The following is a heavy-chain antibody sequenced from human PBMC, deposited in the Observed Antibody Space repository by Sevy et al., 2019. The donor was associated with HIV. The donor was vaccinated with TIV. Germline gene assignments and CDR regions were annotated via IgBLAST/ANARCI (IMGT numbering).Heavy chain of an antibody. V-gene: IGHV3-33*01. Sequence: GGYLRLSCAASGFTPSTYGMHWVRQAPGKGLEWVAVIGYDGSNKYYADSVKGRFTISRDNSKNTLFLQMDSLRAEDTAVYYCARDPRMYGDYLLAYFDSWGQGTLVTVS. D-gene: IGHD2-8*01. J-gene: IGHJ4*02. CDR2: IGYDGSNK. CDR3: ARDPRMYGDYLLAYFDS. CDR1: GFTPSTYG.